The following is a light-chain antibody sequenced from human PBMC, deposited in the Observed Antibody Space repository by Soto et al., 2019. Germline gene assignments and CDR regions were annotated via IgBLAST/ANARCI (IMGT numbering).Light chain of an antibody. CDR3: MQSKQFPWT. CDR1: QSLVHSDGKTC. V-gene: IGKV2D-29*01. J-gene: IGKJ1*01. CDR2: EVS. Sequence: DIVMTQTPVSLSVTPGQPASISCKSSQSLVHSDGKTCLFWYLQKAGQPPQLLIYEVSNRFSGVADRSSGSGSGTDFTLQISRVEAGDVGVYYCMQSKQFPWTFGQGTKVEIK.